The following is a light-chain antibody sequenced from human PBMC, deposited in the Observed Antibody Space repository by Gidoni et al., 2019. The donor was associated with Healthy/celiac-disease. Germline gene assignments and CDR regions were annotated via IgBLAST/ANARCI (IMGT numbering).Light chain of an antibody. J-gene: IGKJ2*01. V-gene: IGKV3-15*01. Sequence: EIVMTQSPATLSVSPGERATLSCRASQSVSSNLAWYQQKPGKAPRHLIYGASTRATGIPARFSFSWSWTDFTLTISSRQSEYFAVYSCQQYHNWPPSTFXQXTKLEIK. CDR2: GAS. CDR1: QSVSSN. CDR3: QQYHNWPPST.